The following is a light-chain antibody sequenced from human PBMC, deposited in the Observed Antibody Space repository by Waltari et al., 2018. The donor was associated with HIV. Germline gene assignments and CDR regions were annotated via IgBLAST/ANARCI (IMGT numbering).Light chain of an antibody. CDR3: LLSYAGPRPWV. CDR2: DTT. J-gene: IGLJ3*02. V-gene: IGLV7-46*01. CDR1: TGPVTSGHH. Sequence: QAVVTQEPSLTVSPGGPVTLTCGSSTGPVTSGHHPYWFQQRPGQAPRTLIYDTTNKHSWTPARFSGSLLGGKAALTLSGAQPEDEAEYYCLLSYAGPRPWVFGGGTKVTVL.